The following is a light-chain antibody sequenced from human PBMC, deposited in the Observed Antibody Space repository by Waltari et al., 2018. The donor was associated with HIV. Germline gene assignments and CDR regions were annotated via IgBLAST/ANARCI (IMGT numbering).Light chain of an antibody. CDR3: QQSYTSPHT. CDR2: STS. J-gene: IGKJ2*01. V-gene: IGKV1-39*01. Sequence: DIQMTQSPSSLSASVGDGVTITCRASQSISRYLNWYQQMPGKAPKLLIHSTSSLQRGVPSRFSGSGSGTEFTLTISGLQFEDSATYYCQQSYTSPHTFGQGTNVEIK. CDR1: QSISRY.